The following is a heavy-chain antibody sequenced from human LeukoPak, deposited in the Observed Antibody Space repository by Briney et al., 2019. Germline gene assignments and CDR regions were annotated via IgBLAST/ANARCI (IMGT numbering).Heavy chain of an antibody. V-gene: IGHV3-74*03. J-gene: IGHJ4*02. CDR2: INRDGSTT. CDR1: GFTFRNYW. CDR3: ARDKKSRESSEIDY. Sequence: GGSLRLSCAASGFTFRNYWVHWVRQAPGKGLVWVSRINRDGSTTKYADSVKGRFTVSRDNAKNTLNLQMNSLRAEDTAVYYWARDKKSRESSEIDYWGQGTLVIVSS. D-gene: IGHD3-10*01.